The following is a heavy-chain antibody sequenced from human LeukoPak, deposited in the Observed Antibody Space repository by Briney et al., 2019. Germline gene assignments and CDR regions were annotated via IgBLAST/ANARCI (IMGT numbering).Heavy chain of an antibody. Sequence: SETLSLTCAVYGGSFSGYYWSWIRQPPGKGLEWIGEINHSGSTNYNPSLKSRVTISVKTSKNQFSLKLRSVTAADTAVYYCARVTGYTIEDYFDYWGQGTLVTVSS. D-gene: IGHD3-9*01. V-gene: IGHV4-34*01. J-gene: IGHJ4*02. CDR3: ARVTGYTIEDYFDY. CDR2: INHSGST. CDR1: GGSFSGYY.